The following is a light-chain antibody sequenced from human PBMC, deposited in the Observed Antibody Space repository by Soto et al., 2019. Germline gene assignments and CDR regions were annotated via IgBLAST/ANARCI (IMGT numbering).Light chain of an antibody. CDR2: GAS. CDR3: QQYNNWPWT. CDR1: QSVSSN. Sequence: EIVMTQSPATLSVSPGERATLSCRASQSVSSNLAWYQRKPGQAPRLLIYGASTRATGIPDRFSGSGFGTEFTLTISSLQSEDFAVYYCQQYNNWPWTFGQGTKVEIK. V-gene: IGKV3-15*01. J-gene: IGKJ1*01.